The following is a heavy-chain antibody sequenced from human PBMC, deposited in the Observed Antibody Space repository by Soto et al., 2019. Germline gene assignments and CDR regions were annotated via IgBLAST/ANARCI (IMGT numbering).Heavy chain of an antibody. J-gene: IGHJ4*02. Sequence: ASVKVSCKVSGYTLTELSMHWVLQAPGKGLEWMGGFDPEDGETIYAQKFQGRVTMTEDTSTDTAYMELSSLRSEDTAVYYCATKSRYNWNDEAPYYFDYWGQGTLVTVSS. V-gene: IGHV1-24*01. CDR2: FDPEDGET. D-gene: IGHD1-1*01. CDR3: ATKSRYNWNDEAPYYFDY. CDR1: GYTLTELS.